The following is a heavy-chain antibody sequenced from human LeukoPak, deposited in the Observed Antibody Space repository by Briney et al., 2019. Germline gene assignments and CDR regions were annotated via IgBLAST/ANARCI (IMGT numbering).Heavy chain of an antibody. CDR3: ARNWNDVLNYDILTGYLSYYYYMDV. CDR1: GYTFSTYG. Sequence: ASVKVSCKASGYTFSTYGISWVRQAPGQGLEWVGWISAYNGNTNYAQKLQGRVTMTTDTSTSTAYMELRSLRSDDTAVYYCARNWNDVLNYDILTGYLSYYYYMDVWGKGTTVTVSS. D-gene: IGHD3-9*01. V-gene: IGHV1-18*01. CDR2: ISAYNGNT. J-gene: IGHJ6*03.